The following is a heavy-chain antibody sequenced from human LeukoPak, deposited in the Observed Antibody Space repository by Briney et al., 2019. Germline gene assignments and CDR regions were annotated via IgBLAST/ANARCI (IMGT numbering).Heavy chain of an antibody. CDR2: ISGSGGST. CDR3: ARDTRVIVAGMREFDY. Sequence: PGGSLRLSCAASGFTFSSYAMSWVRQAPGKGLEWVSAISGSGGSTYYADSVKGRFTISRDNSKNMLYLQMNSLRAEDTAVYYCARDTRVIVAGMREFDYWGQGTLVTVSS. V-gene: IGHV3-23*01. CDR1: GFTFSSYA. J-gene: IGHJ4*02. D-gene: IGHD6-19*01.